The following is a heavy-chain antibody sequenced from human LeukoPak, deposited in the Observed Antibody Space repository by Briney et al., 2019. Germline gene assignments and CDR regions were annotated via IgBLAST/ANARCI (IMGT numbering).Heavy chain of an antibody. Sequence: PGGSLRLSCAASGFTFSTYAMTWVRQAPGKGLEWVSSISGDGGYTYYADFVKGRFTISRDNSNNTLYLPMNSLRAEDTAVYYCAKGLDGSGSYAPLDYWGQGTLVNVSS. J-gene: IGHJ4*02. D-gene: IGHD3-10*01. CDR2: ISGDGGYT. CDR3: AKGLDGSGSYAPLDY. V-gene: IGHV3-23*01. CDR1: GFTFSTYA.